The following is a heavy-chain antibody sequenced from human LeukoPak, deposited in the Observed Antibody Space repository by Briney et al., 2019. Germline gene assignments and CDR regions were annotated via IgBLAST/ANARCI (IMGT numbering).Heavy chain of an antibody. Sequence: SVKVSCKASGGTFISYAISWVRQAPGQGLEWMGGIIPIFGTANYAQKFQGRVTITADESTSTAYMELSSLRSEDTAVYYCARGDGYNYNFDYWGQGTLVTVSS. V-gene: IGHV1-69*01. D-gene: IGHD5-24*01. CDR1: GGTFISYA. J-gene: IGHJ4*02. CDR3: ARGDGYNYNFDY. CDR2: IIPIFGTA.